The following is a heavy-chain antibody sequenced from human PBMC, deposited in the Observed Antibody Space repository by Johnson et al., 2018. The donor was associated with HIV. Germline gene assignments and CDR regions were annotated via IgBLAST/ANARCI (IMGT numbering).Heavy chain of an antibody. CDR2: INSDGSST. CDR1: GFTFSSYW. D-gene: IGHD3-16*01. J-gene: IGHJ3*02. Sequence: VQLVESGGGVVQPGRSLRLSCAASGFTFSSYWMHWVRQAPGKGLVWVSRINSDGSSTSYADSVKGRFTISRDNAKNPLYLQMNSLRAEDTAVYYCARRLGAMTLDDAFDIWGQGTMVTVSS. CDR3: ARRLGAMTLDDAFDI. V-gene: IGHV3-74*02.